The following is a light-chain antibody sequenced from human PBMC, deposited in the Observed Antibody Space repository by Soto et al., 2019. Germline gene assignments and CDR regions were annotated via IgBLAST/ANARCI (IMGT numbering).Light chain of an antibody. V-gene: IGLV2-14*01. CDR3: TSYTSTFTYV. CDR1: RSDVGGYEY. CDR2: EVS. Sequence: QSALTQPASVSGSPGQSITISCTGTRSDVGGYEYVSWYQQHPGKAPKLMIYEVSRRPSGVSNRFSGSKSGSTASMTISSLQAGDEADYYCTSYTSTFTYVFGTGTKVTVL. J-gene: IGLJ1*01.